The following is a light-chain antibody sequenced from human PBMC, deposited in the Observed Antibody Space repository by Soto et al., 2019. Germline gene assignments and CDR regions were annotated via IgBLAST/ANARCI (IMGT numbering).Light chain of an antibody. CDR2: DVS. V-gene: IGLV2-14*03. Sequence: QSALTQPASVSGSPGQSITISCTGTSSDVGAYKYVSWYQLHPGKAPKLVIYDVSNRHSGVSNRFSGSKSGNTASLTISGLQAEDEADYYCSSYTSSSFPVIYGGGTKVTVL. CDR3: SSYTSSSFPVI. CDR1: SSDVGAYKY. J-gene: IGLJ2*01.